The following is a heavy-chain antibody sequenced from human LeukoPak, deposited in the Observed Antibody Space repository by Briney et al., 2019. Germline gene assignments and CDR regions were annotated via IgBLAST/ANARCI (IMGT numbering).Heavy chain of an antibody. D-gene: IGHD6-19*01. Sequence: GGSLRLSCSASGFTLSSYAMSWVPPAPGKRLEWVLAISGSGGSTYYADSVKGRFTISKDNSKNTLYLQMNSLRAEDTAVYYCAKPSSGWYYYGMDVWGQGTTVTVSS. V-gene: IGHV3-23*01. CDR3: AKPSSGWYYYGMDV. CDR1: GFTLSSYA. CDR2: ISGSGGST. J-gene: IGHJ6*02.